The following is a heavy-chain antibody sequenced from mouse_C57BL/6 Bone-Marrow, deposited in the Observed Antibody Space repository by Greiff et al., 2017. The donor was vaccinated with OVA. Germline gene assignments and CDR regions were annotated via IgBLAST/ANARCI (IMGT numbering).Heavy chain of an antibody. D-gene: IGHD2-2*01. CDR2: IDPSDSET. Sequence: QVQLQQPGAELVRPGSSVKLSCKASGYTFTSYWMHWVKQRPIQGLEWIGNIDPSDSETHYNQKFKDKATLTVDKSSSTDYMQLSSLTSEDSAVYYCARGSDYGYDFDYWGQGTTLTVSS. J-gene: IGHJ2*01. V-gene: IGHV1-52*01. CDR3: ARGSDYGYDFDY. CDR1: GYTFTSYW.